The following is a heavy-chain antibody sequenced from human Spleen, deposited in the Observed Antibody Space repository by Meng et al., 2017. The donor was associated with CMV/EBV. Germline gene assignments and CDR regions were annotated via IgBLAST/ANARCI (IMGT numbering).Heavy chain of an antibody. J-gene: IGHJ4*02. D-gene: IGHD3-3*01. CDR3: ATRFLEWFQFDY. CDR1: GGSISSSNW. CDR2: INHSGST. V-gene: IGHV4-4*02. Sequence: SETLSLTCAVSGGSISSSNWWSWIRQPPGKGLEWIGEINHSGSTNYNPSLKSRVTISVDTSKNQFSLKLSSVTAADTAVYYCATRFLEWFQFDYWGQGTLVTVSS.